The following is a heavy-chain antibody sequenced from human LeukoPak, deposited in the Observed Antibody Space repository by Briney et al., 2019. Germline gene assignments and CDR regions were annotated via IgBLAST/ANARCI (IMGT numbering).Heavy chain of an antibody. CDR3: ARSILVVPVASHYNYGVDV. J-gene: IGHJ6*02. V-gene: IGHV1-3*01. Sequence: ASVKVSCKASGYTFAKYAIHWVRQAPGQRLEWMGWINAGNGNTRYSQKFQGGVTITRDTSASTAYMELSSPRSEDTAVYYCARSILVVPVASHYNYGVDVWGQGTTVTVSS. CDR2: INAGNGNT. CDR1: GYTFAKYA. D-gene: IGHD2-2*01.